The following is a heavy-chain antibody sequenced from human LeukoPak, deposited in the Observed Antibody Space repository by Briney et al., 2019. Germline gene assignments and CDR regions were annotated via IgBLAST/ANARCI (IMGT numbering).Heavy chain of an antibody. CDR2: INPNSGGT. J-gene: IGHJ4*02. Sequence: AASVKVSCKASGYTFTGYYMHWVRQAPGQGLEWMGWINPNSGGTNYAQKFQGRVTMTRDTSISTAYMELRSLRSDDTAVYYCARGFRGDTRLGELSYFDYWGQGTLVTVSS. CDR3: ARGFRGDTRLGELSYFDY. CDR1: GYTFTGYY. V-gene: IGHV1-2*02. D-gene: IGHD3-16*02.